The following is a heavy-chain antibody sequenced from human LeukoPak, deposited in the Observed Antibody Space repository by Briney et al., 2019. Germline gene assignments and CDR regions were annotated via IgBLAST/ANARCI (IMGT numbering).Heavy chain of an antibody. CDR1: GFTFSSYG. V-gene: IGHV3-30*03. CDR3: ARGHSSSWYLPDYYYYGMDV. CDR2: ISYDGSNK. Sequence: GGSLRLSCAASGFTFSSYGMHWVRQAPGKGLEWVAVISYDGSNKYYADSVKGRFTISRDNSKNTLYLQMNSLRAEDTAVYYCARGHSSSWYLPDYYYYGMDVWGKGTTVTVSS. D-gene: IGHD6-13*01. J-gene: IGHJ6*04.